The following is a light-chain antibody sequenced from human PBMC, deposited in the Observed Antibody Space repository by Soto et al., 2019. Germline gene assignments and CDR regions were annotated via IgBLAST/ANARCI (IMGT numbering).Light chain of an antibody. V-gene: IGKV3-15*01. Sequence: EIVMTQSPATLSVSPGERATLSCRASQSVSSNLAWYQQKPGQAPSPLIYGASTRATGIPARFSGSGSGTDFTLTINRLEPEDFAVYYCQQYGSSITFGQGTRLEIK. CDR1: QSVSSN. J-gene: IGKJ5*01. CDR3: QQYGSSIT. CDR2: GAS.